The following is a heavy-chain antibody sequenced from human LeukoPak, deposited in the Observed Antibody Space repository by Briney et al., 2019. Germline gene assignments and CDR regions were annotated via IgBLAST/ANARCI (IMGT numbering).Heavy chain of an antibody. CDR1: GFTFSRYW. Sequence: GGSLRLSCAASGFTFSRYWMHWVRQAPGKGLVWVSRIHSDGISTTYADSVKGRFTISRDNAKNTLYLQMNSLRAEDTAVYYCARVGMGDYDFLDYWGQGILVTVSS. CDR2: IHSDGIST. V-gene: IGHV3-74*01. J-gene: IGHJ4*02. D-gene: IGHD5-12*01. CDR3: ARVGMGDYDFLDY.